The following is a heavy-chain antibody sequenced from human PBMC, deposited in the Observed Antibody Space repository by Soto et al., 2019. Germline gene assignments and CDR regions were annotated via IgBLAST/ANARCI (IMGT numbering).Heavy chain of an antibody. CDR3: GRDWAPAGPFDS. Sequence: GASVKVSCKASGYTFTSYGISWVRQAPGQGLEWMGWISAYNGNTNYAQKLQGRVTMTTDTSTSTAYMELRSLRSDDRAVYYWGRDWAPAGPFDSWGQGPLVTVS. J-gene: IGHJ4*02. V-gene: IGHV1-18*01. CDR1: GYTFTSYG. CDR2: ISAYNGNT. D-gene: IGHD2-2*01.